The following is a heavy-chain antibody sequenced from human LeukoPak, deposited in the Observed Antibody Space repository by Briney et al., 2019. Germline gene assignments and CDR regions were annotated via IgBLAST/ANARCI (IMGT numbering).Heavy chain of an antibody. D-gene: IGHD6-13*01. Sequence: GASVKVSCKASGGTFSSYAISWVRQAPGQGLEWMGGIIPIFGTANYAQKFQGRVTITTDESTSTAYMELSSLRSEDTAVYYCASYSSSWYSPTLYYYYGMDVWGQGTTVTVSS. CDR1: GGTFSSYA. V-gene: IGHV1-69*05. J-gene: IGHJ6*02. CDR2: IIPIFGTA. CDR3: ASYSSSWYSPTLYYYYGMDV.